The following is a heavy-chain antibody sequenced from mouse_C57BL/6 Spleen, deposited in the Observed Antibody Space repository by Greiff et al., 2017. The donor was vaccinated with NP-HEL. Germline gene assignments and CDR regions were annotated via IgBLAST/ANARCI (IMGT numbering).Heavy chain of an antibody. D-gene: IGHD1-1*01. J-gene: IGHJ2*01. Sequence: VQLQQPGAELVRPGTSVKLSCKASGYTFTSYWMHWVKQRPGQGLEWIGVIDPSDSYTNYNQKFKGKATLTVDTSSSTAYMQLSSLTSEDSAVYYCAREGIYYYGSTSPLYYFDYWGQGTTLTVSS. CDR2: IDPSDSYT. CDR1: GYTFTSYW. V-gene: IGHV1-59*01. CDR3: AREGIYYYGSTSPLYYFDY.